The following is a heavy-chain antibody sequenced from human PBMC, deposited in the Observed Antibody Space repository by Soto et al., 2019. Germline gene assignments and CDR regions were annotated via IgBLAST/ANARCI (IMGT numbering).Heavy chain of an antibody. J-gene: IGHJ5*02. Sequence: GGSLRVSCAASGFTFSSDAMSWVRQAPGKGLEWVSAISGSGGSTYYADSVKGRFTISRDNSKNTLYLQMNSLRAEDTAVYYCAKDFSVDSAMVTDWFDPWGQGTLVTVSS. CDR2: ISGSGGST. CDR3: AKDFSVDSAMVTDWFDP. CDR1: GFTFSSDA. V-gene: IGHV3-23*01. D-gene: IGHD5-18*01.